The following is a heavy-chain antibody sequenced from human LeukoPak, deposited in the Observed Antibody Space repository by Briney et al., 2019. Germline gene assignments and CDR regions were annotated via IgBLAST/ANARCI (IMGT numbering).Heavy chain of an antibody. J-gene: IGHJ4*02. V-gene: IGHV1-8*02. CDR1: GYTFTSYG. CDR3: ARGDHSGSYGFS. CDR2: MNPNSGNT. Sequence: ASVKVSCKASGYTFTSYGISWVRQAPGQGLEWMGWMNPNSGNTGYAQKFQGRVTMTRNTSISTAYMELSSLRSEDTAVYYCARGDHSGSYGFSWGQGTLVTVSS. D-gene: IGHD6-19*01.